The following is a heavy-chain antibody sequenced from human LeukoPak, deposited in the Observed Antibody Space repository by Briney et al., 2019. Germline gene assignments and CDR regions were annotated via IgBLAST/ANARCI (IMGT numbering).Heavy chain of an antibody. CDR3: ARDPRYSGYESPFDY. CDR2: INPRGGSA. Sequence: GASVKVSCKASGYTFTSFYMHWVRQAPGQGLEWMGIINPRGGSATSAQKFQGRVTMTRDTSISTAYMELSRLRSDDTAVYYCARDPRYSGYESPFDYWGQGTLVTVSS. V-gene: IGHV1-46*01. D-gene: IGHD5-12*01. CDR1: GYTFTSFY. J-gene: IGHJ4*02.